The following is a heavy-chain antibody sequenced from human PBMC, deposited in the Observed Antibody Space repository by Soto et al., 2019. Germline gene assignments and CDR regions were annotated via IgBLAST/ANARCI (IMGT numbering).Heavy chain of an antibody. Sequence: EVQLVESGGGVVRPGGSLRLSCAASGFTFDDYGMSWVRQAPGKGLEWVSGINWNGGSTGYADSVKGRFTISRDNAKNSLYLQMNSLRAEDTALYHCARGGLGYCSSTSCAEFDYWGQGTLVTVSS. CDR1: GFTFDDYG. CDR2: INWNGGST. V-gene: IGHV3-20*01. CDR3: ARGGLGYCSSTSCAEFDY. D-gene: IGHD2-2*01. J-gene: IGHJ4*02.